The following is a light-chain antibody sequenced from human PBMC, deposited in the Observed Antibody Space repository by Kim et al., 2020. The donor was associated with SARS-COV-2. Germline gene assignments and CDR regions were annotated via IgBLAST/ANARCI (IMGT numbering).Light chain of an antibody. CDR2: AAS. V-gene: IGKV1-27*01. CDR3: QKYNSARYT. Sequence: DIQMTQSPSSLSATVGDRVTITCRASQGIGNHLAWYQQRPGKVPKLLIYAASALQSGAPSRFSGSGSGTDFTLTISSLQPEDVATYYCQKYNSARYTFGQGNKLEI. J-gene: IGKJ2*01. CDR1: QGIGNH.